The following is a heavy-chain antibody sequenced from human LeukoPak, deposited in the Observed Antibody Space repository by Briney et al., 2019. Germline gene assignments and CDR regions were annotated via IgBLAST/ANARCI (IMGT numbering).Heavy chain of an antibody. CDR3: ARDRGSLSKHWDPNWNRYGHDAFDI. D-gene: IGHD1/OR15-1a*01. J-gene: IGHJ3*02. CDR2: INPSGGST. V-gene: IGHV1-46*01. CDR1: GYTFTSYY. Sequence: ASVKVSCKASGYTFTSYYMHWVRQAPGQGLEWMGIINPSGGSTSYAQKFQGRVTMTRDTSTSTVYMELSSLRSEDTAVYYCARDRGSLSKHWDPNWNRYGHDAFDIWGQGTMVTVSS.